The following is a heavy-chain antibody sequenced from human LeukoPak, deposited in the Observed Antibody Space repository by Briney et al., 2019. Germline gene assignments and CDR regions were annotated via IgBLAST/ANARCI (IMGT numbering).Heavy chain of an antibody. Sequence: GESLRLSCAASGFTFSSYAMHWVRQAPGKGLEWVAVISYDGSNKYYADSVKGRFTISRDNSKNTLCLQMNSLRAEDTAVYYCARGVAVAGRNWFDPWGQGTLVTVSS. D-gene: IGHD6-19*01. CDR3: ARGVAVAGRNWFDP. V-gene: IGHV3-30-3*01. CDR1: GFTFSSYA. CDR2: ISYDGSNK. J-gene: IGHJ5*02.